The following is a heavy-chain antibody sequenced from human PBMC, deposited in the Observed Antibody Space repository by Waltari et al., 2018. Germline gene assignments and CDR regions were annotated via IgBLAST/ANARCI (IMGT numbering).Heavy chain of an antibody. D-gene: IGHD3-22*01. CDR3: ARDRGYYDNSGSPIGGMHY. Sequence: EVQLVESGGGLVQPGGSLRLSCAASGFTFSSYAMSWVRQAPGKGLEWVSLITGGGTTYYADSVKGRFTISRDNTKNTVYLQMNSLRADDTAVYFCARDRGYYDNSGSPIGGMHYWGQGTLVTVSS. CDR1: GFTFSSYA. CDR2: ITGGGTT. J-gene: IGHJ4*02. V-gene: IGHV3-23*04.